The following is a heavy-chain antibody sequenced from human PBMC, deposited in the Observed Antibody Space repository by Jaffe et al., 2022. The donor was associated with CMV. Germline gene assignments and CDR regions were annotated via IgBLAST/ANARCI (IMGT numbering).Heavy chain of an antibody. Sequence: EVQLVESGGGLVQPGGSLRLSCAASGFTFSSYAMSWVRQAPGKGLEWVSAISGSGGSTYYADSVKGRFTISRDNSKNTLYLQMNSLRAEDTAVYYCAKDKGGIAAAGTIIEYYYMDVWGKGTTVTVSS. CDR1: GFTFSSYA. CDR3: AKDKGGIAAAGTIIEYYYMDV. D-gene: IGHD6-13*01. V-gene: IGHV3-23*04. J-gene: IGHJ6*03. CDR2: ISGSGGST.